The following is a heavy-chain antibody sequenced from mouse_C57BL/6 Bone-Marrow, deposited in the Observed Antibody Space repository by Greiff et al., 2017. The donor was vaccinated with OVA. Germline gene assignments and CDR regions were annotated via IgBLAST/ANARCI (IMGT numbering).Heavy chain of an antibody. CDR1: GFTFSDYY. Sequence: EVMLVESGGGLVQPGGSLKLSCAASGFTFSDYYMYWVRQTPEKRLEWVAYISNGGGSTYYPDTVKGRFTISRDNAKNTLYLQMSRLKSEDTAMYYCARLGRSFAYWGQGTLVTVSA. J-gene: IGHJ3*01. CDR2: ISNGGGST. D-gene: IGHD4-1*01. CDR3: ARLGRSFAY. V-gene: IGHV5-12*01.